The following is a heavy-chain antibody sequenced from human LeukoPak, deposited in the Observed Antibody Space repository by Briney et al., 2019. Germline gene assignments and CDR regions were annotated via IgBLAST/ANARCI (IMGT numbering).Heavy chain of an antibody. CDR3: STTYYYDSSEGY. CDR2: IKSKTDGGTT. D-gene: IGHD3-22*01. V-gene: IGHV3-15*07. J-gene: IGHJ4*02. CDR1: GFTFSDQY. Sequence: GGSLRLSCAASGFTFSDQYIDWVRQAPGKGLEWVGRIKSKTDGGTTDYAAPVKGRFTISRDDSKNTLYLQMNSLKTEDTAVYYCSTTYYYDSSEGYWGQGTLVTVSS.